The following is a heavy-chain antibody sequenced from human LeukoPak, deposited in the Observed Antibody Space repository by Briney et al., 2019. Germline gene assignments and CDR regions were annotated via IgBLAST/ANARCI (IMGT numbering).Heavy chain of an antibody. CDR1: GFTFSSYA. D-gene: IGHD3-22*01. CDR3: AKDSVFRPSYDSSGYYLGLMPRQLVEYYYYYMDV. J-gene: IGHJ6*03. Sequence: GGSLRLSCAASGFTFSSYAMHWVRQAPGKGLEGVAVISYDGSNKYYADSVKGRFNISRDNSKNTVYLQMNSLRAEDTAVYYCAKDSVFRPSYDSSGYYLGLMPRQLVEYYYYYMDVWGKGTTVTVSS. CDR2: ISYDGSNK. V-gene: IGHV3-30*04.